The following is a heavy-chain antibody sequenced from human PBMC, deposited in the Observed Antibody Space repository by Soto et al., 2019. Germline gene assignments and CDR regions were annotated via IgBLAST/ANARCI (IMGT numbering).Heavy chain of an antibody. V-gene: IGHV3-23*01. Sequence: GGSLRLSCAASGFTFSSYAMSWVRQAPGKGLEWVSAISGSGGSTYYADSVKGRFTISRDNSKNTLYLQMNSLRAEDTAVYYCARAEERPRENTFDYWGQGTLVTVSS. CDR1: GFTFSSYA. CDR2: ISGSGGST. J-gene: IGHJ4*02. D-gene: IGHD1-1*01. CDR3: ARAEERPRENTFDY.